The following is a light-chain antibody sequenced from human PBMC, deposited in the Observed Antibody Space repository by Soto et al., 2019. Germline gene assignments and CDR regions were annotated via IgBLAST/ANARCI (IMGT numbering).Light chain of an antibody. J-gene: IGLJ1*01. CDR3: SSYAGINNFYV. CDR2: DVN. Sequence: QSVLTQPASVSGSPGQSITISCTGTTSDVGGYNYVTWYQQYPGQAPKIIIYDVNRRPPGVSDRFSGSKSGNTASLTVSDLQAGDEADYYCSSYAGINNFYVFGTGTKVTVL. CDR1: TSDVGGYNY. V-gene: IGLV2-14*03.